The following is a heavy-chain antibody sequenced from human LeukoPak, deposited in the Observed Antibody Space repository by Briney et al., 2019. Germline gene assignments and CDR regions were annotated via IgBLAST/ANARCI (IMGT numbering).Heavy chain of an antibody. J-gene: IGHJ4*02. CDR2: INAGNGNT. Sequence: GASVKVSCKASGFTFTTYTIHWVRQAPGQRLERMGWINAGNGNTKYSQKFQGRVTITRDTSASTAYMELSSLRSEDTAVYYCARGEDIVGVQGDYWGQGTLVTVSS. CDR1: GFTFTTYT. V-gene: IGHV1-3*01. D-gene: IGHD2-15*01. CDR3: ARGEDIVGVQGDY.